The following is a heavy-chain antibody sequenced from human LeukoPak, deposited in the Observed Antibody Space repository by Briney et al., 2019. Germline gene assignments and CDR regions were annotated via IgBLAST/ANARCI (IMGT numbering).Heavy chain of an antibody. CDR3: ARELIAEGMDI. J-gene: IGHJ6*02. V-gene: IGHV3-23*01. CDR1: RFTFSGYA. Sequence: GGSLRLSCAASRFTFSGYAMYWVRQAPGKGLEWVSCIDASGVNTYYADSVKGRFTISRDNSNNTLYLQMNSLRAEDTAVYYCARELIAEGMDIWGQGTTVTVSS. D-gene: IGHD6-13*01. CDR2: IDASGVNT.